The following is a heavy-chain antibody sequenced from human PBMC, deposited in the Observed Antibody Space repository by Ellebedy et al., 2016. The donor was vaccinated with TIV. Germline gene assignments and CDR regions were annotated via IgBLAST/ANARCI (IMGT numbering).Heavy chain of an antibody. Sequence: AASVKVSCKASGYTFTSYYMHWVRQAPGQGLEWMGWISAYNGNTNYAQKLQGRVTMTTDTSTSTAYMELRSLRSDDTAVYYCARDLGRTGTGILKDYYYYYGMDVWGQGTTVTVSS. CDR2: ISAYNGNT. CDR1: GYTFTSYY. D-gene: IGHD1-1*01. CDR3: ARDLGRTGTGILKDYYYYYGMDV. J-gene: IGHJ6*02. V-gene: IGHV1-18*04.